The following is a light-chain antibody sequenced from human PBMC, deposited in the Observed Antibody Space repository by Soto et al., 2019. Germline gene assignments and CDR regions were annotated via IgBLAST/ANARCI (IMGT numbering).Light chain of an antibody. V-gene: IGLV2-8*01. CDR2: EVA. CDR1: SSDVGGYNY. Sequence: QSALTQPPSASGSPGQSVTISCTGTSSDVGGYNYVSWYQQHPGKAPKLVIFEVAKRPSGVPGRFSGSKSGTTASLTVSGIQAEDEADYYCSSYAGSNNLGFGGGTKLTVL. J-gene: IGLJ3*02. CDR3: SSYAGSNNLG.